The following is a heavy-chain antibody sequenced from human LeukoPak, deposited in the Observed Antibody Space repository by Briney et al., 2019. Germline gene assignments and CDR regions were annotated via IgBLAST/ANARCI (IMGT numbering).Heavy chain of an antibody. Sequence: GGSLRLSCAASGFTFGSYGMHWVRQAPGKGLEWVAFIRYDGSNKYYADSVKGRFTISRDNSKNTLYLQMNSLRAEDTAVYYCAKDRAIYDFWSGYGYFQHWGQGTLVTVSS. J-gene: IGHJ1*01. CDR1: GFTFGSYG. V-gene: IGHV3-30*02. CDR3: AKDRAIYDFWSGYGYFQH. CDR2: IRYDGSNK. D-gene: IGHD3-3*01.